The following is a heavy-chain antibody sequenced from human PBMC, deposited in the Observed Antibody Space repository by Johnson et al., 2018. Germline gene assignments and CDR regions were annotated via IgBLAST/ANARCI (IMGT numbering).Heavy chain of an antibody. D-gene: IGHD3-22*01. CDR1: GFTFSSYD. V-gene: IGHV3-13*01. CDR3: ARGDSPYYYYMDV. CDR2: IGTAGDT. Sequence: VQLQESGGGLVQPGGSXRLSCAASGFTFSSYDMHWVRQAAGKGLESVSAIGTAGDTYYPGSVKGRFTISRENAKNSLYLQMNSLRAGDTAVYYCARGDSPYYYYMDVWGKGTTVTVSS. J-gene: IGHJ6*03.